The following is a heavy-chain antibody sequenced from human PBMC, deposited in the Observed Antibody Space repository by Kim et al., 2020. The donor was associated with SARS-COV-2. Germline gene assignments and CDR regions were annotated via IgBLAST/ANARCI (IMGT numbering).Heavy chain of an antibody. CDR2: IYYGGST. J-gene: IGHJ6*01. V-gene: IGHV4-39*01. D-gene: IGHD3-9*01. CDR1: GGSISSSSFY. CDR3: LGRHVLRPFDCLQTDYG. Sequence: SETLSLTCTVSGGSISSSSFYWGWIRQPPGKGLEWIGSIYYGGSTYYNPSLKSRVTISVDTSKNQFSLKLSSVIAADTAVYYCLGRHVLRPFDCLQTDYG.